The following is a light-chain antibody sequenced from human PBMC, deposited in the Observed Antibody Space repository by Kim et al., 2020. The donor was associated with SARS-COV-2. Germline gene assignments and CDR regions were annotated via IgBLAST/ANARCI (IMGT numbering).Light chain of an antibody. CDR2: DVT. CDR1: STDFNAYKF. CDR3: SSYTNSNSYVI. Sequence: QSISISCTGTSTDFNAYKFVSWYQQRPGKAPQLIIYDVTKRPPGVSTRFSGSRSGSTASLTISGLQGEDEAEYHCSSYTNSNSYVIFGGGTQLTVL. J-gene: IGLJ2*01. V-gene: IGLV2-14*03.